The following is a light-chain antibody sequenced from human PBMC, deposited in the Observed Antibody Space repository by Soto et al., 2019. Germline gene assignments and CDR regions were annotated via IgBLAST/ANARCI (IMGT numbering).Light chain of an antibody. CDR3: SSYAGSNNWV. J-gene: IGLJ2*01. CDR1: SSDVGGYNY. CDR2: EVS. Sequence: QSALTQPTSASGSPGQSVTISCTGTSSDVGGYNYVSWYQQHPGKAPKLMMYEVSKRPSGVPDRFSGSKSGNTASLTVSGLQAEDEADYYCSSYAGSNNWVFGGGTKVTVL. V-gene: IGLV2-8*01.